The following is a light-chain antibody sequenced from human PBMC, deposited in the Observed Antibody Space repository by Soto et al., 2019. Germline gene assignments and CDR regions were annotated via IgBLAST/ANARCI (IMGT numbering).Light chain of an antibody. Sequence: EIVLTQSPGTLSLSPGERATLSCRASQSVSSSYLAWYQQKPGQAPRLLIYDTSSRATGIPDRFSGSGSGRDFTLAISRLEPEDVAGYYCQQCGSSPSFGQGTKVELK. CDR3: QQCGSSPS. CDR2: DTS. CDR1: QSVSSSY. J-gene: IGKJ1*01. V-gene: IGKV3-20*01.